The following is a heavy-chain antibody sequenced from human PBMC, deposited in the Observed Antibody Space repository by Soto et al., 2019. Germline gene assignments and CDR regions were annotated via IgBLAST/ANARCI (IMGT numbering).Heavy chain of an antibody. D-gene: IGHD3-10*01. CDR1: GFTFSSYS. Sequence: PGGSLRLSCAASGFTFSSYSMNWVRQAPGKGLEWVSSISSSSSYIYYADSVKGRFTISRDNAKNSLYLQMDSLRAEDTAVYYCARVMVWFGEEYYYYYGMDVWGQGTTVTVSS. J-gene: IGHJ6*02. V-gene: IGHV3-21*01. CDR3: ARVMVWFGEEYYYYYGMDV. CDR2: ISSSSSYI.